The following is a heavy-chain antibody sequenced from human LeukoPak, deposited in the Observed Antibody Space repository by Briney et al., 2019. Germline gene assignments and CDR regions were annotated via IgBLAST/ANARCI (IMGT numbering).Heavy chain of an antibody. CDR3: ARGFFGDTYYDFWSGYFGTVGWFDP. J-gene: IGHJ5*02. Sequence: ASVKVSCKASGYTFTSYDINWVRQATGQGLEWMGWMNPNRGNTGYAQKFQGRVTMTRNTSIGTAYMELSSLRSEDTAVYYCARGFFGDTYYDFWSGYFGTVGWFDPWGQGTLVTVSS. CDR1: GYTFTSYD. V-gene: IGHV1-8*01. D-gene: IGHD3-3*01. CDR2: MNPNRGNT.